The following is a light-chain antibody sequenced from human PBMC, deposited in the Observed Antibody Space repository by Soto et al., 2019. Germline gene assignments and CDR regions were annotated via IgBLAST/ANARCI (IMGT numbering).Light chain of an antibody. CDR2: GAS. J-gene: IGKJ5*01. CDR3: QQYGSSPRVT. V-gene: IGKV3-20*01. Sequence: EIVLTQSPATLSLSPGERATLSCRASQSVSSYLVWYQQKPGQAPRLLIYGASSRATGIPDRFSGSGSGTDFTLTISRLEPEDFAVYYCQQYGSSPRVTFGQGTRLEI. CDR1: QSVSSY.